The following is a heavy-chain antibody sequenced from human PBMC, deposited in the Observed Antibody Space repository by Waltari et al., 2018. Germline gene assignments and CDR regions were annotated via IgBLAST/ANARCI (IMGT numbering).Heavy chain of an antibody. V-gene: IGHV3-49*03. Sequence: EVQLVESGGGLAQPGRSLRLSCTAPGFAFDDYALSWFRQAPGKGLEWVGFIRSKLYGGTTEFAASVKGRFTISRDDSKSIAYLQMNSLKTEVTGVYYCARGVISHDFWNAYSNWGQGTLVTVSS. CDR3: ARGVISHDFWNAYSN. CDR1: GFAFDDYA. CDR2: IRSKLYGGTT. J-gene: IGHJ4*02. D-gene: IGHD3-3*01.